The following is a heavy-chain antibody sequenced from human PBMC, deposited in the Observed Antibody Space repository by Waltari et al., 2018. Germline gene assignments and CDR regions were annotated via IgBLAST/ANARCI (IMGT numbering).Heavy chain of an antibody. J-gene: IGHJ4*02. CDR3: ARGGTYCGGDCPVDY. D-gene: IGHD2-21*01. CDR2: IYYSGST. V-gene: IGHV4-39*07. CDR1: GGSISSSRYY. Sequence: QLQLQESGPGLVKPSETLSLTCTVSGGSISSSRYYWGWIRQPPGKGLEWIGSIYYSGSTYYNPSLKSRVTISVDTSKNQFSLKLSSVTAADTAVYYCARGGTYCGGDCPVDYWGQGTLVTVSS.